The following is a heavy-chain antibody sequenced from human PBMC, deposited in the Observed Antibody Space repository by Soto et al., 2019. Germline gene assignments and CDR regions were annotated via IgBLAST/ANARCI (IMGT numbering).Heavy chain of an antibody. CDR1: GFSLSTSGVG. D-gene: IGHD3-22*01. CDR3: AHSASIKYDSSGYQPYYYYYGMDV. CDR2: IYWNDDK. V-gene: IGHV2-5*01. Sequence: SGPTLVNPTQTLTLTCTFSGFSLSTSGVGVGWIRQPPGKALEWLALIYWNDDKRYSPSLKSRLTITKDTSKNQVVLTMTNMDPVDTATYYCAHSASIKYDSSGYQPYYYYYGMDVWGQGTTVTVSS. J-gene: IGHJ6*02.